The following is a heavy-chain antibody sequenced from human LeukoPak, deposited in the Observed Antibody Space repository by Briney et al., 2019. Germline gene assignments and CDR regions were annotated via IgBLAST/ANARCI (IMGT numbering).Heavy chain of an antibody. D-gene: IGHD5-12*01. J-gene: IGHJ5*02. Sequence: SETLSLTCTVSGGSISSGGYYWSWIRQHPGKGLEWIGYMSYTGSTSYNPSLKSRVTISIDTSKNQFSLKLSSVTAADTAVYYCARDWGYSGYGWFDPWGQGTLVTVSS. V-gene: IGHV4-31*03. CDR3: ARDWGYSGYGWFDP. CDR1: GGSISSGGYY. CDR2: MSYTGST.